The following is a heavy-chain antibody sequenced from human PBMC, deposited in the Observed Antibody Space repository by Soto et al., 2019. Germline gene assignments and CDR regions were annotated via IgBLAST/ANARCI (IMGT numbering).Heavy chain of an antibody. V-gene: IGHV1-69*01. CDR1: GGTFSSYA. J-gene: IGHJ4*02. D-gene: IGHD5-12*01. CDR3: ARDVLRDGYNYFDY. CDR2: IIPIFGTA. Sequence: QVQLVQSGAEVKKPGSSVKVSCKASGGTFSSYAISWVRQAPGQGLEWMGGIIPIFGTANYAQKFQGRVRISADESTSTAYLELSSMRSEDTAVYYCARDVLRDGYNYFDYWGQGTLVTVSS.